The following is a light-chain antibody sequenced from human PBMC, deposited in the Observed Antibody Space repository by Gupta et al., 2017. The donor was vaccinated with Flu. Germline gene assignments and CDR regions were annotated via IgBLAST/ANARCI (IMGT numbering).Light chain of an antibody. CDR3: SSCTSSNTGV. CDR2: EVD. J-gene: IGLJ1*01. V-gene: IGLV2-14*01. CDR1: ASDICAYNF. Sequence: QSALAQPASVSVSPGQSVTISCTVTASDICAYNFVSWYQQHPGKAPKLIIYEVDNRPSGISNRFSGSKFGTTASLTISGLQPEDEADYYCSSCTSSNTGVFGTGTRITVL.